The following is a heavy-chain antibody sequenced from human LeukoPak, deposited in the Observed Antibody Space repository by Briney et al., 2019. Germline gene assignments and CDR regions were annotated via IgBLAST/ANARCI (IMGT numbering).Heavy chain of an antibody. CDR3: TRVPTYYYDSSGLHFDY. D-gene: IGHD3-22*01. CDR1: GFTFGDYA. V-gene: IGHV3-49*04. CDR2: IKSKDYGGTT. J-gene: IGHJ4*02. Sequence: GGSLRLSCTTSGFTFGDYAMSWVRQAPGTGLEWVGFIKSKDYGGTTECAASVKGRFTISRDDSKSIYYLQMNSLKTEDTAVYYCTRVPTYYYDSSGLHFDYWGQGTLVTVSS.